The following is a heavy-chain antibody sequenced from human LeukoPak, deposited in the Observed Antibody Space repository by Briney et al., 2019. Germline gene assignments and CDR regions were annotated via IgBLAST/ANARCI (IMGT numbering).Heavy chain of an antibody. J-gene: IGHJ5*02. Sequence: GASVKVSCKASGYTFTGYYMHWVRQAPGQGLEWMGWIHPNSGGTNYAQKFQGRVTMTRDTSISTAYMELSRLRSDDTAVYYCARDTFPGSCNSTTCRNNWFDPWGQGTLVTVSS. CDR3: ARDTFPGSCNSTTCRNNWFDP. CDR2: IHPNSGGT. V-gene: IGHV1-2*02. D-gene: IGHD2-2*01. CDR1: GYTFTGYY.